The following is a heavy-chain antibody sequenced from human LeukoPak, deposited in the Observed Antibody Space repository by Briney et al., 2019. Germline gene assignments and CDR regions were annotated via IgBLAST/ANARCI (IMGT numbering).Heavy chain of an antibody. CDR3: ARDPYCSGGSCYGYFDY. Sequence: ASVKVSCKASGYTFTGYYMHWVRQAPGQGLEWMGWINPNSGGTNYAQKFQGRVTMTRDTSISTAYMELSRLRSDDTAVYYCARDPYCSGGSCYGYFDYWGQGTLVTVSS. CDR2: INPNSGGT. J-gene: IGHJ4*02. CDR1: GYTFTGYY. D-gene: IGHD2-15*01. V-gene: IGHV1-2*02.